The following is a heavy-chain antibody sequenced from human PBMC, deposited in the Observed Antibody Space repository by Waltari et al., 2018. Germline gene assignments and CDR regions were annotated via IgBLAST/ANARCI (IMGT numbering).Heavy chain of an antibody. J-gene: IGHJ4*02. CDR3: ARPGCHSCAQPYYFDY. CDR1: GYSFTSYW. Sequence: EVQLVQSGAEVKKPGESLKISCKGSGYSFTSYWIGWVRQMPGKGLEWMGFIYPGDSDIRYSPSFPGQVTISADKSLSTAYLQWSSLKASDTAMYYCARPGCHSCAQPYYFDYWGQGTLVTVSS. CDR2: IYPGDSDI. V-gene: IGHV5-51*01. D-gene: IGHD6-19*01.